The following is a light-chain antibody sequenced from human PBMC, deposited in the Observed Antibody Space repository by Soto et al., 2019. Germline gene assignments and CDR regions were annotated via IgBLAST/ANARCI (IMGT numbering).Light chain of an antibody. CDR2: DAS. J-gene: IGKJ5*01. Sequence: EIVLTPSPGTLSLSPVERATLSCRASQSVTSTYLAWYQQKPGQAPRLLISDASNRATGIPARFSGSGSGTDFTLTISSLEPEDFAVYYCQQRSNWPSITFGQGTRLEIK. CDR1: QSVTSTY. CDR3: QQRSNWPSIT. V-gene: IGKV3-11*01.